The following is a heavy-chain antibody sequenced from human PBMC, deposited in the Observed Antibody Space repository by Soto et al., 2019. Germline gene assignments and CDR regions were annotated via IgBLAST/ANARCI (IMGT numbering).Heavy chain of an antibody. V-gene: IGHV1-69*01. CDR2: IIPIFGTA. J-gene: IGHJ5*02. D-gene: IGHD3-16*01. CDR3: TREVGEGGGWFDP. CDR1: GGTFSSYA. Sequence: QVQLVQSGAEVKKPGSSVKVSCKASGGTFSSYAISWVRQAPGQGLEWMGGIIPIFGTANYAQKFQGRVTITADESTSTAYMELSSMRSVDTAVYYCTREVGEGGGWFDPWGQGTLVTVSS.